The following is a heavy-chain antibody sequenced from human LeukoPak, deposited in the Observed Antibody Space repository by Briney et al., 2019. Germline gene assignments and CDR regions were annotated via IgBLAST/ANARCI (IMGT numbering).Heavy chain of an antibody. CDR2: MYTSGIT. CDR3: AREITGTRGVDY. J-gene: IGHJ4*02. V-gene: IGHV4-4*07. D-gene: IGHD1-7*01. Sequence: SETLSLTCTVSGDSFSSYFWSWIRQPAGKGLEWIGRMYTSGITNSNPSLKSRVTMLVDTSKNQFSLNLTSVTAADTAVYYCAREITGTRGVDYWGQGILVTVSS. CDR1: GDSFSSYF.